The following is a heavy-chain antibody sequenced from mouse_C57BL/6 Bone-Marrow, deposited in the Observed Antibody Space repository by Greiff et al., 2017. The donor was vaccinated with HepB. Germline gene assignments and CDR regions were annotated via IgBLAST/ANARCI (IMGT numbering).Heavy chain of an antibody. CDR1: GYTFTSYW. CDR2: IHPSDSDT. CDR3: AIRGYGYDRDAMDY. J-gene: IGHJ4*01. D-gene: IGHD2-2*01. Sequence: VKLQQPGAELVKPGASVKVSCKASGYTFTSYWMHWVKQRPGQGLEWIGRIHPSDSDTNYNQKFKGKATLTVDKSSSTAYMQLSSLTSEDSAVYYCAIRGYGYDRDAMDYWGQGTSVTVSS. V-gene: IGHV1-74*01.